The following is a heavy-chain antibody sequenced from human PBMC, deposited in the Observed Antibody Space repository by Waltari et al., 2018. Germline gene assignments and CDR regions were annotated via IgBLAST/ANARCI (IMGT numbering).Heavy chain of an antibody. D-gene: IGHD2-2*01. J-gene: IGHJ6*02. CDR1: GGSFSGYY. Sequence: QVQLQQWGAGLLKPSETLSLTCAVYGGSFSGYYWSWIRQPPGKGRAWIGEINHSGSTNYNPSLKSRVTISVDTSKNQFSLKLSSVTAADTAVYYCARRGGYCSSTSCYAGRYYGMDVWGQGTTVTVSS. CDR3: ARRGGYCSSTSCYAGRYYGMDV. V-gene: IGHV4-34*01. CDR2: INHSGST.